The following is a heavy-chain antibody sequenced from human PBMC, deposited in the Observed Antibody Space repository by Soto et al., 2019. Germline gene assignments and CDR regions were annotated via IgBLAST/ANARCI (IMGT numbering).Heavy chain of an antibody. Sequence: RGSLRLSCAASGFTFSSYWMSWVRQAPGKGLEWVANIKQDGSEKYYVDSVKGRFTISRDNAKNSLYLQMNSLRAEDTAVYYCARERNRDYYDYWGQGTLVTVSS. V-gene: IGHV3-7*01. CDR1: GFTFSSYW. J-gene: IGHJ4*02. CDR2: IKQDGSEK. CDR3: ARERNRDYYDY.